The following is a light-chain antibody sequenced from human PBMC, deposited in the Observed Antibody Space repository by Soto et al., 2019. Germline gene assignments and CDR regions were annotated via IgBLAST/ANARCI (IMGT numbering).Light chain of an antibody. V-gene: IGKV1-39*01. J-gene: IGKJ4*01. CDR2: AAS. CDR1: QSISSY. Sequence: DIQMTQSPSSLSASVGDRVTITCRASQSISSYLNWYQQKPGKAPKLLIYAASSLQSGVQSRFSGSGSGTDFTLTISSLQPEDFATYFCQQFNNFPLTFGGGTKVDIK. CDR3: QQFNNFPLT.